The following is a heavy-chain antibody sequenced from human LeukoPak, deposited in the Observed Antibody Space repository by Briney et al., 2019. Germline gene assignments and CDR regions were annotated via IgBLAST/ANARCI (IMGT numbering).Heavy chain of an antibody. D-gene: IGHD3-10*01. Sequence: KPSETLSLTCAASGYSISSGYYWGWIRQPPGKGLEWIGSVFHTGSTYYNPSLKSRVTISLDMSMNQFSLRLSSVTAADTAVYYCARHHSHYYGSGRYYNDYYYMDVWGKGTTVIVSS. CDR3: ARHHSHYYGSGRYYNDYYYMDV. V-gene: IGHV4-38-2*01. J-gene: IGHJ6*03. CDR1: GYSISSGYY. CDR2: VFHTGST.